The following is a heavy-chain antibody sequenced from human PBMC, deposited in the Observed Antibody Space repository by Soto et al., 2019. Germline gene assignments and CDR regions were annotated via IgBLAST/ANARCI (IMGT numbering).Heavy chain of an antibody. CDR1: GFTFSSHT. D-gene: IGHD1-26*01. CDR3: AKFGSGSYPYYFDY. V-gene: IGHV3-23*01. CDR2: IDYSGDTT. J-gene: IGHJ4*02. Sequence: EVQLLESGGGLVQPGGSLRLSCAASGFTFSSHTMNWVRQAPGKGLEWVSGIDYSGDTTYYADSVKGRFTISRDNSKDTLYLQMNSLRVEDTAVYYCAKFGSGSYPYYFDYWGQGTLVTVSS.